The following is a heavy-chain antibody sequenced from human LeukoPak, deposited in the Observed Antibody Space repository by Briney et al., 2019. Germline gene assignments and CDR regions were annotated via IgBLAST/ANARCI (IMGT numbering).Heavy chain of an antibody. CDR1: GFTFTSND. Sequence: GGSLRLSCAASGFTFTSNDMHWVRQAPGKGLVWVSRINPNGSDTSYADFLKGRFTITRDNAKNTAYLEMNSLRAEDTAVYYCARALRSPGDSGLDYWGQGALVTVSS. J-gene: IGHJ4*02. CDR2: INPNGSDT. CDR3: ARALRSPGDSGLDY. V-gene: IGHV3-74*01. D-gene: IGHD3-10*01.